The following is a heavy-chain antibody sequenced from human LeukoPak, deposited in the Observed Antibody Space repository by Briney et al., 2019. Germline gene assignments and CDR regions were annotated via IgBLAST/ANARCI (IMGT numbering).Heavy chain of an antibody. CDR3: ARVIKVVAATYYFDY. V-gene: IGHV4-30-2*01. CDR1: GGSISSADYY. J-gene: IGHJ4*02. Sequence: SETLSLTCTVSGGSISSADYYWSWIRQPPGKGLEWIGHIYHSGSTYYNPSLKSRVTISIDTSKNQFSLKLSSVTAADTAVYYCARVIKVVAATYYFDYWGQGTLVTVSS. CDR2: IYHSGST. D-gene: IGHD2-15*01.